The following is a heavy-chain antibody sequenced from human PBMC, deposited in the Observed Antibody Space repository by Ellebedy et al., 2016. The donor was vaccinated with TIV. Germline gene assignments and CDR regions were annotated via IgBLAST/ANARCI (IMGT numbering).Heavy chain of an antibody. CDR1: GGTFSSYA. J-gene: IGHJ6*02. CDR2: IIPILGIA. Sequence: AASVKVSCKASGGTFSSYAISWVRQAPGQGLEWMGRIIPILGIANYAQKFKGRVTITADKSTSTAYMELSSLRSEDTAVYYCARDRDSSSWYFGGYYYYGMDVWGQGTTVTVSS. CDR3: ARDRDSSSWYFGGYYYYGMDV. V-gene: IGHV1-69*04. D-gene: IGHD6-13*01.